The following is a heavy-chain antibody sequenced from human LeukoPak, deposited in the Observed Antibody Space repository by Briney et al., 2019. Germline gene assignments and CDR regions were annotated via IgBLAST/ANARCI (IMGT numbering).Heavy chain of an antibody. V-gene: IGHV1-2*02. CDR2: INPNSGGT. D-gene: IGHD3-10*01. CDR3: ARDPSMVRGVTYNWFDP. CDR1: GYTFTGYY. J-gene: IGHJ5*02. Sequence: ASVKVSCKASGYTFTGYYMHWVRQAPGQGLEWMGWINPNSGGTNYAQKFQGRVTMTRDTSISTAYMELSRLRSDDTAVYYCARDPSMVRGVTYNWFDPWGQGTLVTVSS.